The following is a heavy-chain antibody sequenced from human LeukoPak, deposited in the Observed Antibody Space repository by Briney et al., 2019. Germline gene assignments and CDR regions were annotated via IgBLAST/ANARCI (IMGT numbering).Heavy chain of an antibody. CDR3: ARDSGEPLIRAFDI. V-gene: IGHV1-46*01. J-gene: IGHJ3*02. CDR1: GYTFTSYY. D-gene: IGHD1-14*01. CDR2: INPSGGST. Sequence: ASVKVPCKASGYTFTSYYMHWVRQAPGQGLEWMGIINPSGGSTGYTQQFQGRLTMTRDTSTSTVYMELSSLRSEDTAVYHCARDSGEPLIRAFDIWGQGTMVTVSS.